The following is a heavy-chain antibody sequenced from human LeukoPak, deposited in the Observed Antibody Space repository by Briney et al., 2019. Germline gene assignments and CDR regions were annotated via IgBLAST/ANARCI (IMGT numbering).Heavy chain of an antibody. Sequence: PGGSLRLSCAASGFTFTRYTMNWVRQAPGKGLEWVASIGSSGPYIYYADSVRDRFTISRDNAKNSLYLQMSSLRAEDTAVYYCARHSDTDGGDSWGQGTLVTVSS. CDR2: IGSSGPYI. CDR3: ARHSDTDGGDS. V-gene: IGHV3-21*01. D-gene: IGHD3-10*01. CDR1: GFTFTRYT. J-gene: IGHJ4*02.